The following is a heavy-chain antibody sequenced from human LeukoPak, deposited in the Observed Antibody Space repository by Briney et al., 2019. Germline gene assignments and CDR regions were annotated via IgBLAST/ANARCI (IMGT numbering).Heavy chain of an antibody. V-gene: IGHV1-2*04. CDR2: INPNSGGT. J-gene: IGHJ5*02. CDR3: ARDGSIAAAGTGWFDP. Sequence: ASVKVSCKASGYTFTGYYMHWVRQAPGQGLEWMGWINPNSGGTNYAQKFQGWVTMTRDTSISTAYMELSRLRSDDTTVYYCARDGSIAAAGTGWFDPWGQGTLVTVSS. D-gene: IGHD6-13*01. CDR1: GYTFTGYY.